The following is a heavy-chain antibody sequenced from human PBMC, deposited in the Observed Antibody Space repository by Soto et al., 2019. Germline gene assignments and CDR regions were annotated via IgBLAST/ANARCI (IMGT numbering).Heavy chain of an antibody. CDR3: ARVFEGGSGSPHMDV. CDR1: GGSVSGNY. Sequence: QVRLQQWGAGLLKPSETLSLTCAVYGGSVSGNYWSWIRQPPGKGLEWIGEINHSGSTHYNPSLKSRVTISVDTSKNQFSLKLSSVTAADTAVYYCARVFEGGSGSPHMDVWGQGTTVTVSS. D-gene: IGHD3-10*01. CDR2: INHSGST. J-gene: IGHJ6*02. V-gene: IGHV4-34*01.